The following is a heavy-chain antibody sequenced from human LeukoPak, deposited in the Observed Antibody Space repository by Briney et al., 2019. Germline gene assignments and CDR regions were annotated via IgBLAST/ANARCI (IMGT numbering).Heavy chain of an antibody. CDR3: ARAPDPNSSGCYYFDD. Sequence: SETLSLTCTVSGDSIASSSYFWGWIRQPPGKGLEWIGSIYYSGTSYCNPSLKIRVTISVDTSKSQFSLQLSSVTAADTAVYYCARAPDPNSSGCYYFDDWGQGTLVTASS. CDR1: GDSIASSSYF. D-gene: IGHD6-19*01. J-gene: IGHJ4*02. CDR2: IYYSGTS. V-gene: IGHV4-39*01.